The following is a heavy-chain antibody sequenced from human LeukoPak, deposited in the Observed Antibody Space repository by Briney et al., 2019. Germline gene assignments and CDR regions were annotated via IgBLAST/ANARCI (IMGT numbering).Heavy chain of an antibody. CDR1: GFTFSSYA. CDR2: ISGSGGST. Sequence: GGSLRLSCAASGFTFSSYAMSWVRQAQGKGLEWVSAISGSGGSTYYADSVKGRFTISRDNAKNSLYLQMNSLRAEDTAVYYCARGGTRYTSGWYYFDYWGQGTLVTVSS. CDR3: ARGGTRYTSGWYYFDY. J-gene: IGHJ4*02. D-gene: IGHD6-19*01. V-gene: IGHV3-23*01.